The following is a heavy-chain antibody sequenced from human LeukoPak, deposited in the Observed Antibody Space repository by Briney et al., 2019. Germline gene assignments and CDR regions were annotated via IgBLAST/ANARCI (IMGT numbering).Heavy chain of an antibody. J-gene: IGHJ4*02. CDR1: GGSISSGGYY. V-gene: IGHV4-31*03. Sequence: SETLSLTCTVSGGSISSGGYYWSWIRQHPGKGLEWIGYIYYSGSTYYNPSLKSRATISVDTSKNQFSLKLSSVTAADTAVYYCAREVPTHYFDYWGQGTLVIVSS. CDR3: AREVPTHYFDY. D-gene: IGHD1-1*01. CDR2: IYYSGST.